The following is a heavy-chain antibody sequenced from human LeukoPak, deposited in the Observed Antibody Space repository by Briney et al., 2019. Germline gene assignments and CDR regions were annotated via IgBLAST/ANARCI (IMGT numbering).Heavy chain of an antibody. V-gene: IGHV1-2*02. CDR2: INPNSGGT. CDR1: GYTFTGYY. CDR3: ARLGIAAAGKEGD. D-gene: IGHD6-13*01. J-gene: IGHJ4*02. Sequence: ASVKVSCKASGYTFTGYYTHWVRQAPGQGLEWMGWINPNSGGTNYAQKFQGRVTMTRDTSISTAYMELSRLRSDDTAVYYCARLGIAAAGKEGDWGQGTLVTVSS.